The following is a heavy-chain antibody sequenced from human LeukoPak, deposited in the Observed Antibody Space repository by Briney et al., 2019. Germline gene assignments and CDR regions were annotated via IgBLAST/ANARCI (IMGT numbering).Heavy chain of an antibody. Sequence: KTSETLSLTCTVSGGSISSSSYYWGWIRQPPGKGLEWIGSIYYSGSTYYNPSLKSRVTISVDTSKNQFSLKLSSVTAADTAVYYCARDSKGVSPFDYWGQGTLVTVSS. CDR3: ARDSKGVSPFDY. V-gene: IGHV4-39*07. CDR2: IYYSGST. CDR1: GGSISSSSYY. J-gene: IGHJ4*02.